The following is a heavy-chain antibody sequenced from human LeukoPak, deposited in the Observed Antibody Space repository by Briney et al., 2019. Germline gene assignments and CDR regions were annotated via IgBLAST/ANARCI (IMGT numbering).Heavy chain of an antibody. Sequence: GGSLRLSCAASGFIFSSYWMTWVRQAPGKGLEWVANIKQDGSERYYVDSVKGRFTMSRDNAKNSLYVQMTSVRAEDTAVYYCARDGGYSSSWYYDAFDVWGQGTMVTVSA. CDR1: GFIFSSYW. J-gene: IGHJ3*01. CDR3: ARDGGYSSSWYYDAFDV. D-gene: IGHD6-13*01. V-gene: IGHV3-7*01. CDR2: IKQDGSER.